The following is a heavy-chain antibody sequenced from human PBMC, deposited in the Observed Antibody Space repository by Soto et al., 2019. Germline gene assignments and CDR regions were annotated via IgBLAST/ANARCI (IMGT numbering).Heavy chain of an antibody. D-gene: IGHD6-19*01. CDR3: ACVRIAVAGIPFYCYGMDV. CDR1: GGTFSSYA. CDR2: IIPIFGTA. J-gene: IGHJ6*02. Sequence: QVQLVQSGADVKKPRSSVKVSCKASGGTFSSYAISWVRQAPGQGLEWMGGIIPIFGTANYAQKFQGRVTITADESTRTAYLKLSSLRSEDTTVYYCACVRIAVAGIPFYCYGMDVWGQGTTVTASS. V-gene: IGHV1-69*01.